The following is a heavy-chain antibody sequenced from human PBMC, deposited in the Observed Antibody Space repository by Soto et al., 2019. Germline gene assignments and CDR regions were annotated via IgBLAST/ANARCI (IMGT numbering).Heavy chain of an antibody. Sequence: SETLSLTCTVSGGSISSSRYYWGWIRQPPGKGLEWIGSIYYSGSTYYNPSLKSRVTISVDTSKNQFSLKLSSVTAADTAVYYCARHFQSYYYDSSGYYEPIPFEPWGQGTLVTVSS. D-gene: IGHD3-22*01. CDR1: GGSISSSRYY. CDR3: ARHFQSYYYDSSGYYEPIPFEP. J-gene: IGHJ5*02. CDR2: IYYSGST. V-gene: IGHV4-39*01.